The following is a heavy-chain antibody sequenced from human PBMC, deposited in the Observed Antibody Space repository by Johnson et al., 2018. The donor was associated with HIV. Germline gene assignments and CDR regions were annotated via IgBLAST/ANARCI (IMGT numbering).Heavy chain of an antibody. D-gene: IGHD5-18*01. CDR2: ISGSGGST. V-gene: IGHV3-23*04. J-gene: IGHJ3*01. Sequence: VQLVESGGGLVQPGGSLRLSCVVSGFTVSSNYMSWVRQAPGKGLEWVSAISGSGGSTYYAHSVKGRFTISRDNSENTLFLQMNSLRDEDTAVYYCAKERTAMVTPFDAWGQGPRVTVSS. CDR3: AKERTAMVTPFDA. CDR1: GFTVSSNY.